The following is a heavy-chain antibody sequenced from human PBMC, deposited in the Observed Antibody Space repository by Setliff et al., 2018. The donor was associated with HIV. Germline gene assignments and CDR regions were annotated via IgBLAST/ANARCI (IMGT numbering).Heavy chain of an antibody. CDR1: GGTVSRLT. Sequence: ASVKVSCKASGGTVSRLTFGWVRQVPGQGLEWMAWISTYNGNTNYAPQFQDRVIMVTDTSTSTAYMELRSLRSDDTAVYYCARDVVMGSNDLLTGWLSSDFWGQGTRVTVSS. CDR3: ARDVVMGSNDLLTGWLSSDF. J-gene: IGHJ4*02. D-gene: IGHD3-9*01. CDR2: ISTYNGNT. V-gene: IGHV1-18*01.